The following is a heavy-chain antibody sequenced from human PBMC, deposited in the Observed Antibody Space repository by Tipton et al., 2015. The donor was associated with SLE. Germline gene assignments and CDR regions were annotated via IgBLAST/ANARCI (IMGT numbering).Heavy chain of an antibody. CDR2: IIPIFGTA. CDR1: GGTFSSYT. D-gene: IGHD1-26*01. J-gene: IGHJ4*02. Sequence: QLVQSGAEVKKPGSSVKVSCKASGGTFSSYTINWVRQAPGQGLEWMGGIIPIFGTANYAQKFQDRVTITTDESTSTAYMELSSLRSEDTAVYYCARGWTEVGTTPSPYVYWAQGPLVTVSS. CDR3: ARGWTEVGTTPSPYVY. V-gene: IGHV1-69*05.